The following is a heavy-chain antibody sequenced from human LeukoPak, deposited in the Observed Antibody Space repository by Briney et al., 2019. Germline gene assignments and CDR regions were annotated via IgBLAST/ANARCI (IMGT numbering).Heavy chain of an antibody. CDR3: VRGVSISSSWYNDI. D-gene: IGHD6-13*01. J-gene: IGHJ3*02. CDR2: ISRGGSTT. V-gene: IGHV3-11*01. CDR1: GFTFSDYW. Sequence: PGGSLRLSCVASGFTFSDYWIDWVRQAPGQGLEWVPYISRGGSTTYYADSVKGRFTISRDNAKNSLYLQMNSLRAEDTAVYYCVRGVSISSSWYNDIWGQGTMVTVSS.